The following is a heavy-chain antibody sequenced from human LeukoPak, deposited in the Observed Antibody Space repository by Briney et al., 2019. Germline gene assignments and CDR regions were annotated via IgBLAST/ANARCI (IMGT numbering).Heavy chain of an antibody. Sequence: SETLSLTCTVSGGPISSYYWSWIRQPPGKGLEWIGYIFYSGSTNYNPSLKSRVTISVDTSKNQFSLKLSSVTAADTAVYYCARVFSYPLRAPFDPWGQGTLVTVSS. CDR3: ARVFSYPLRAPFDP. J-gene: IGHJ5*02. CDR2: IFYSGST. CDR1: GGPISSYY. D-gene: IGHD3-3*01. V-gene: IGHV4-59*01.